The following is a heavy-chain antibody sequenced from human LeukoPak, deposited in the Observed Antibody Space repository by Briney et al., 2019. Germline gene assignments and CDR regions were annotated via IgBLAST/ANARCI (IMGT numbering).Heavy chain of an antibody. CDR2: ISSSGNII. V-gene: IGHV3-11*01. CDR1: GFTFSDYY. Sequence: GESLRLSCAAPGFTFSDYYMSWIRQAPGKGLEWVSYISSSGNIIYSADSVKGRFTISRDNAKNSLYLQINSLRAEDTAVYYCARATAADAAMICFDYWGQGTLVTVSS. CDR3: ARATAADAAMICFDY. J-gene: IGHJ4*02. D-gene: IGHD5-18*01.